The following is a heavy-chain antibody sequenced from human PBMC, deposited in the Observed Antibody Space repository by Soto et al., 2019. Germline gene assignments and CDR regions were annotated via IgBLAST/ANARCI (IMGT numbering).Heavy chain of an antibody. V-gene: IGHV3-23*01. CDR2: ISGSGGST. CDR3: AKDNLPGDGVCSGGSCYSFHYGMDV. CDR1: GFTFSSYA. D-gene: IGHD2-15*01. J-gene: IGHJ6*02. Sequence: EVQLLESGGGLVQPGGSLRLSCAASGFTFSSYAMSWARQAPGKGLEWVSAISGSGGSTYYADSVKGRFTISRDNSKNTLYLQMNSLRAEDTAVYYCAKDNLPGDGVCSGGSCYSFHYGMDVWGQGTTVTVSS.